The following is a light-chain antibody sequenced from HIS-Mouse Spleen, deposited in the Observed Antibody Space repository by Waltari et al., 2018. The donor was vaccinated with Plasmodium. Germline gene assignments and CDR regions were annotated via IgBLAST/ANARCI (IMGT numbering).Light chain of an antibody. Sequence: AIQLTQSPSSLSASVGDRVTITCRASQGISSALAGYQQKPVKAPKLLIYDASSLESGVPSRFSGSGSGTDFTLTISSLQPEDFATYYCQQFNSYPLTFGGGTKVEIK. J-gene: IGKJ4*01. V-gene: IGKV1-13*02. CDR3: QQFNSYPLT. CDR1: QGISSA. CDR2: DAS.